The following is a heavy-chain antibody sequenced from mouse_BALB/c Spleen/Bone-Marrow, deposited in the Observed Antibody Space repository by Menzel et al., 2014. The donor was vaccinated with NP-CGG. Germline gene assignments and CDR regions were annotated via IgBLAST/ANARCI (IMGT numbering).Heavy chain of an antibody. Sequence: QVQLQQSGAELVKPGASVKLSCKASGYTFSSYYMYWVKQRPGQGLEWIGEINPSNGGTKFNEKFKSKATLTVDKSSSTTYMQLSSLTSEDSAVYYCTRSNDGYWSFDVWGAGTTVTVSS. D-gene: IGHD2-12*01. CDR1: GYTFSSYY. CDR3: TRSNDGYWSFDV. V-gene: IGHV1-53*01. CDR2: INPSNGGT. J-gene: IGHJ1*01.